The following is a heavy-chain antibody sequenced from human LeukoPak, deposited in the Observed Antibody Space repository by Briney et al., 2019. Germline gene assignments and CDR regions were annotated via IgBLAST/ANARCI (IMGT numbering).Heavy chain of an antibody. CDR1: GGTFSSYA. J-gene: IGHJ4*02. Sequence: ASVKVSCKASGGTFSSYAISWVRQAPGQGLEWMGRIIPILGIANYAQKFQGRVTITADKSTCTAYMELSSLRSEDTAVYYCARGAARGRYDYWGQGTLVTVSS. D-gene: IGHD2-15*01. CDR3: ARGAARGRYDY. V-gene: IGHV1-69*04. CDR2: IIPILGIA.